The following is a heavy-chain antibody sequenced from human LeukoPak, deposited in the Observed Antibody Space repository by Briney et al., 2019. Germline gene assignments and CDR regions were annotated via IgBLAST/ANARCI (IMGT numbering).Heavy chain of an antibody. V-gene: IGHV3-21*01. CDR1: GFTFDDYA. Sequence: GGSLRLSCAASGFTFDDYAMHWVRQAPGKGLEWVSSISSSSSYIYYADSVKGRFTISRDNAKNSLYLQMNSLRAEDTAVYYCARVPYYYDSSGYSDYWGQGTLVTVSS. J-gene: IGHJ4*02. CDR2: ISSSSSYI. D-gene: IGHD3-22*01. CDR3: ARVPYYYDSSGYSDY.